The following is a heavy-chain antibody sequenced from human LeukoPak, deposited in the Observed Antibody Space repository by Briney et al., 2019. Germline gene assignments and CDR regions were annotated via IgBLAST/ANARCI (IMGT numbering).Heavy chain of an antibody. CDR1: GGSISSFY. Sequence: SETLSLTCTVYGGSISSFYWMWIRQPPGKGLEWFGYIYYSGSTNYNPSLKSRVTISVDTSKNQFSLKLSSVTAADTAVYYCARAQIEMATIFDAFDIWGQGTMVTVSS. CDR2: IYYSGST. D-gene: IGHD5-24*01. V-gene: IGHV4-59*01. J-gene: IGHJ3*02. CDR3: ARAQIEMATIFDAFDI.